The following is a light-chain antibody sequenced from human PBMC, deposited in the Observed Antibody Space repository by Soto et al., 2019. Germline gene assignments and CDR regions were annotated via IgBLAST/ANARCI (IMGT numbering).Light chain of an antibody. Sequence: QSALTQPPSASGSPGQSVTISCTGPSSDIGGYNFVSWYQQHPGKAPKLIIYEVNKRPSGVPDRFSGSKSGNTASLTVSGLQADDEGDYYCSSYAGTNNLGVFGGGTKLTVL. CDR3: SSYAGTNNLGV. CDR1: SSDIGGYNF. CDR2: EVN. J-gene: IGLJ3*02. V-gene: IGLV2-8*01.